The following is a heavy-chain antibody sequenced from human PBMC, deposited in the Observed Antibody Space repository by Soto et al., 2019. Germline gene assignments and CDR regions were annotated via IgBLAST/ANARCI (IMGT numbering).Heavy chain of an antibody. CDR2: ISWDGEST. CDR1: GYAFEDYA. D-gene: IGHD5-12*01. J-gene: IGHJ4*02. V-gene: IGHV3-43D*04. Sequence: GSLRLSCATSGYAFEDYAMHWVRQVPGKGLEWVSLISWDGESTYYADPVKGRFTVSRDNIEKSLYLQMNSVRVDDTALYYCAKVGQLDITTGHAYFDHWGQGTLVTVSS. CDR3: AKVGQLDITTGHAYFDH.